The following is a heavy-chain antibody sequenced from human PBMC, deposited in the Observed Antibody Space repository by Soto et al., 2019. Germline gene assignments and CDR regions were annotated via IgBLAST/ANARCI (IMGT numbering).Heavy chain of an antibody. Sequence: QITLKESGPTLVKPTQTLTLTCTFSGFSLSTSGVAVGWIRQAPRKAPEWPAFIFWDDDKRYNPSLENRLTITKDTSKNQVVLTMANMDPVDTDRYYCSRIFDFWSGYNFSYWGRGILVIVSS. CDR1: GFSLSTSGVA. J-gene: IGHJ4*02. CDR2: IFWDDDK. CDR3: SRIFDFWSGYNFSY. D-gene: IGHD3-3*01. V-gene: IGHV2-5*02.